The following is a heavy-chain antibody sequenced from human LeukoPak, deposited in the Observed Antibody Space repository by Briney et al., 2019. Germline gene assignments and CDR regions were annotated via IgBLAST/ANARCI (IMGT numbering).Heavy chain of an antibody. Sequence: SGGSLRLSCSASGFTFSRYAMHWVGQPPGKGLEYVSAITNNGRSTYYADSVKGRFTISRDNSKNTLYLQMSSLRAEDTAVYYCASTYSYDSSGYYPFDYWGQGTLVTVPS. CDR1: GFTFSRYA. CDR3: ASTYSYDSSGYYPFDY. CDR2: ITNNGRST. J-gene: IGHJ4*02. D-gene: IGHD3-22*01. V-gene: IGHV3-64D*06.